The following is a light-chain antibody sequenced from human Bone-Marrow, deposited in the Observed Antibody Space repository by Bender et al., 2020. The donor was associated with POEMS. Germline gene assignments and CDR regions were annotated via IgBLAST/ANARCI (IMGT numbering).Light chain of an antibody. CDR1: SSDVGAYNL. J-gene: IGLJ3*02. CDR2: EVS. V-gene: IGLV2-8*01. CDR3: SSYAGSNNLV. Sequence: QSALTQPRSVSGSPGKSVTISCTGASSDVGAYNLVSWYQQHPGKAPKLMIYEVSKRPSGVPDRFSGSKSGNTASLTVSGLQAEDEADYYCSSYAGSNNLVFGGGTKLTVL.